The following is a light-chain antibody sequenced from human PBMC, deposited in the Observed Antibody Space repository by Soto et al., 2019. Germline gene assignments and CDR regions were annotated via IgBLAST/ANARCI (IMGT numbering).Light chain of an antibody. CDR1: HSVSNK. V-gene: IGKV3D-15*01. CDR3: QQYNNWPPWT. CDR2: GAS. Sequence: EMVMTQSPATLSVSPGERATLSCRASHSVSNKLAWYQQKPGQAPRLLIYGASTRATGIPARFSGSGSGTEFTLTISSLQSEDFALYYCQQYNNWPPWTFGPGTKVEIK. J-gene: IGKJ1*01.